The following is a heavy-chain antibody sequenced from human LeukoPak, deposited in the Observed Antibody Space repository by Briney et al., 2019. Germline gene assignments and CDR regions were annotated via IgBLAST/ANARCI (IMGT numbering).Heavy chain of an antibody. Sequence: GGSLRLSCAASGLTFSSYAMSWVRQAPGKGLEWVSSISTSSSYIYYADSVKGRFTISRDNARNSLYLQMNSLRAEDTAVYYCARDSEGVTGTTSWFDPWGQGTLVTVSS. V-gene: IGHV3-21*01. D-gene: IGHD1-7*01. CDR2: ISTSSSYI. CDR3: ARDSEGVTGTTSWFDP. J-gene: IGHJ5*02. CDR1: GLTFSSYA.